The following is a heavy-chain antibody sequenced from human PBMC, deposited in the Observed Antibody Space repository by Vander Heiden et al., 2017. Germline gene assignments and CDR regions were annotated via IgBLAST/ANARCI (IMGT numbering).Heavy chain of an antibody. CDR1: GFTFRIYA. Sequence: EVPLLASGGGLVQPGGSLRLYCAASGFTFRIYAMHWVRQAPGKGLEWVSAISGSGGSTYYADSVKGRFTISRDNSKNTLYLQMNSLRAEDTAVYYCAKLDPYSGSYIWGQGTLVTVSS. J-gene: IGHJ4*02. CDR2: ISGSGGST. D-gene: IGHD1-26*01. CDR3: AKLDPYSGSYI. V-gene: IGHV3-23*01.